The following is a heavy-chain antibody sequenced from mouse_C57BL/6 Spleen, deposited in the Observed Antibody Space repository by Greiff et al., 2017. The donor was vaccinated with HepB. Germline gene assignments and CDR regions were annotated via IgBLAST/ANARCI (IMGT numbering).Heavy chain of an antibody. J-gene: IGHJ1*03. CDR3: ARSDDYDYDGDYWYFDV. CDR1: GFTFTDYY. CDR2: IRSKANGYTT. D-gene: IGHD2-4*01. V-gene: IGHV7-3*01. Sequence: EVQLVESGGGLVQPGGSLSLSCAASGFTFTDYYMSWVRQPPGKALEWLGFIRSKANGYTTEYSASVKGRFTISRDNSQSILYLQMNALRAEDSATYYCARSDDYDYDGDYWYFDVWGTGTTVTVSS.